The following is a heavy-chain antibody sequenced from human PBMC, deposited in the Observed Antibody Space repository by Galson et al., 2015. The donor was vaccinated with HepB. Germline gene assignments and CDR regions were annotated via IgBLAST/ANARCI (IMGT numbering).Heavy chain of an antibody. Sequence: SVKVSCKASGYTFTGYYMHWVRQAPGQGLEWMGRINPNSGGTNYAQKFQGRVTMTRDTSISAAYMELSRLRSDGTVVYYCARESSTSELDYWGQGTLVTVSS. J-gene: IGHJ4*02. D-gene: IGHD2-2*01. V-gene: IGHV1-2*05. CDR3: ARESSTSELDY. CDR2: INPNSGGT. CDR1: GYTFTGYY.